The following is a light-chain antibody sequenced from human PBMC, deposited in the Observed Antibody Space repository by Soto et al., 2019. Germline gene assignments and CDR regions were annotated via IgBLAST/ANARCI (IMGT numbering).Light chain of an antibody. V-gene: IGKV3-15*01. CDR2: DSS. J-gene: IGKJ4*01. CDR1: QSVNSD. CDR3: QQYNFWPPLT. Sequence: EIVMTHSPATLSVSPGERATLSCRASQSVNSDLAWYRQKPGQDPRLLISDSSTRATGVPARFSGSGSGTEFTLTISSLQSEDSGIYYCQQYNFWPPLTFGGGTKDEIK.